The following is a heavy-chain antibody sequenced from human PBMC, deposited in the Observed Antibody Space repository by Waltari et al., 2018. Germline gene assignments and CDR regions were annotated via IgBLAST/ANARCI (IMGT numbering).Heavy chain of an antibody. CDR3: ARGLRFLEWLNAFDI. V-gene: IGHV3-53*04. Sequence: EVQLVESGGGLVQPGGSLRLSCAASGFTVSSNYMSWVRQAPGKGREWVSVIYSGGSTYYADSVKGRFTISRHNSKNTLYLQMNSLRAEDTAVYYCARGLRFLEWLNAFDIWGQGTMVTVSS. CDR1: GFTVSSNY. CDR2: IYSGGST. J-gene: IGHJ3*02. D-gene: IGHD3-3*01.